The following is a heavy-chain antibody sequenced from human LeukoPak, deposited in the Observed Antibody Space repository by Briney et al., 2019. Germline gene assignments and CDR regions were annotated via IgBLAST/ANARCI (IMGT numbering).Heavy chain of an antibody. CDR3: ARVGVDFWSGYYPPYYFDY. J-gene: IGHJ4*02. Sequence: SETLSLTCAVYGGSFSGYYWSWIRQPPGKGLEWIGYIYYSGSTNYNPSLKSRATISVDTSKNQFSLKLSSVTAADTAVYYCARVGVDFWSGYYPPYYFDYWGQGTLVTVSS. CDR2: IYYSGST. D-gene: IGHD3-3*01. V-gene: IGHV4-59*01. CDR1: GGSFSGYY.